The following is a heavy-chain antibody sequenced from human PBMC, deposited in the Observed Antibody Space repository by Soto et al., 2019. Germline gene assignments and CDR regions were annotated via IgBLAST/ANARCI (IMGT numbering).Heavy chain of an antibody. J-gene: IGHJ4*02. V-gene: IGHV3-33*08. CDR3: ARDQGVVIIKDH. CDR2: IWYDGTSK. CDR1: GFTFRNHA. Sequence: QVQLVESGGGVVQPGRSLRLSCAASGFTFRNHAMHWVRQAPGKGLEWVGLIWYDGTSKYYADSLKGRFTISRDNSTNTLYLEMNSLRVDDTAIYYCARDQGVVIIKDHWGQGTLVTVSS. D-gene: IGHD2-8*01.